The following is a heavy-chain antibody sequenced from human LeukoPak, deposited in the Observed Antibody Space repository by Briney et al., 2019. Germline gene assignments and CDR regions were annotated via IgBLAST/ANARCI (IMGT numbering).Heavy chain of an antibody. CDR1: GFTFSSYA. J-gene: IGHJ5*02. CDR3: ARDRKGQQLVRLQPLDP. Sequence: GGSLRLSCAASGFTFSSYAMHWVRQAPGKGLEWVAVISYDGSNKYYVDSVKGRFTISRGNSKNTLYLQMNSLRAEDTAVYYCARDRKGQQLVRLQPLDPWGQGTLVTVSS. V-gene: IGHV3-30-3*01. D-gene: IGHD6-6*01. CDR2: ISYDGSNK.